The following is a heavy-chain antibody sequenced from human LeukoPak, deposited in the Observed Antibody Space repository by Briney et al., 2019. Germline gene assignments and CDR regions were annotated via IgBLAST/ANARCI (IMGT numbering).Heavy chain of an antibody. Sequence: GGSLRLSCAASGFTFSSYSMNWVRQAPGKGLEWVSSISSSSSYIYYADSVKGRFTISRDNAKNSLYLRMNSLRAEDTAVYYCATNGGGYFDYWGQGTLVTVSS. V-gene: IGHV3-21*01. D-gene: IGHD3-10*01. CDR2: ISSSSSYI. CDR1: GFTFSSYS. CDR3: ATNGGGYFDY. J-gene: IGHJ4*02.